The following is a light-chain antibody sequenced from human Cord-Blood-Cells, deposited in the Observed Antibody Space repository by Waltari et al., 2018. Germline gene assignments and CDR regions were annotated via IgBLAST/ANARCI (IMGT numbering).Light chain of an antibody. CDR1: QSVLYSSNHKNY. J-gene: IGKJ3*01. V-gene: IGKV4-1*01. CDR2: WAS. Sequence: DIVMTQSPDSLAVSLVERATLNCKSSQSVLYSSNHKNYLAWYQQKPGQPPKLLIYWASTRESGVPDRFSGSGSGTDFTLTISSLQAEDVSVYYCQQYYSTPTFGPGTKVDIK. CDR3: QQYYSTPT.